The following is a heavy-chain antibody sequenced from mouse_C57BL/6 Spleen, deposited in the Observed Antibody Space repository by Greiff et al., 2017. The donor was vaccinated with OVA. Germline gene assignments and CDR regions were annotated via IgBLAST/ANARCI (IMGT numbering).Heavy chain of an antibody. J-gene: IGHJ4*01. D-gene: IGHD2-12*01. V-gene: IGHV1-54*01. CDR1: GYAFTNYL. Sequence: VMLVESGAELVRPGTSVKVSCKASGYAFTNYLLEWVKQRPGQGLEWIGVINPGSGGTNYNEKFKGKATLTADKSSSTAYMQLSSLTSEDSAVYFCARSDYTYAMDYWGQGTSVTVSS. CDR3: ARSDYTYAMDY. CDR2: INPGSGGT.